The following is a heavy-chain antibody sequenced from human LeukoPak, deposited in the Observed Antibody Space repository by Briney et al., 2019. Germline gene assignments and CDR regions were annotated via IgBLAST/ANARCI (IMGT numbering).Heavy chain of an antibody. J-gene: IGHJ4*02. CDR1: GYTFTSYY. Sequence: ASVKVSCKASGYTFTSYYMHWVRQAPGQGLEWMGWINPNSGGTNYAQKFQGWVTMTRDTSISTAYMELSRLRSDDTAVYYCARGDAYSSPHQYYFDYWGQGTLVTVSS. V-gene: IGHV1-2*04. CDR2: INPNSGGT. D-gene: IGHD6-19*01. CDR3: ARGDAYSSPHQYYFDY.